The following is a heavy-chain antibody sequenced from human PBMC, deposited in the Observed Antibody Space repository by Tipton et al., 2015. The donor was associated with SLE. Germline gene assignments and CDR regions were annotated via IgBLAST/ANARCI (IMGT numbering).Heavy chain of an antibody. CDR2: INYSGST. Sequence: TLSLTCTVSGDSISTYYWSWIRQPPGKGLEWIGYINYSGSTNYNPSLKSRVSISVDTSKNQFSLNLKSLTAADTAVYYCARVAREYSRQERDHYYFMDVWGKGTTVTVSS. CDR1: GDSISTYY. J-gene: IGHJ6*03. V-gene: IGHV4-59*01. D-gene: IGHD2/OR15-2a*01. CDR3: ARVAREYSRQERDHYYFMDV.